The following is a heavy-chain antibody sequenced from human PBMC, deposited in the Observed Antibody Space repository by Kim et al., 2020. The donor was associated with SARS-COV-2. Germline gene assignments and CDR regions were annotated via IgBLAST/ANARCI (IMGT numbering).Heavy chain of an antibody. CDR1: GYTFTSYC. V-gene: IGHV1-46*01. Sequence: ASVKVSCKASGYTFTSYCIHWVRQAPGQGLEWMGIISPCRGNTNYAQKFQGRVTMTRDTSTSTVYMELRSLRSEDTAVYYCARDLVTFYAFSGYLIYYY. J-gene: IGHJ6*01. CDR2: ISPCRGNT. CDR3: ARDLVTFYAFSGYLIYYY. D-gene: IGHD3-22*01.